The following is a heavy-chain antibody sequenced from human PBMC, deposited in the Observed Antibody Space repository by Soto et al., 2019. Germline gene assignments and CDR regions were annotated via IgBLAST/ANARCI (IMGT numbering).Heavy chain of an antibody. CDR2: ISYDGSNK. J-gene: IGHJ5*02. Sequence: QVQLVESGGGVVQPGRSLRLSCAASGFTFSSYAMHWVRQAPGKGLEWVAVISYDGSNKYYADSVKGRFTISRDNSKNTLYLQMNSLRAEDTAVYYCARDQLSQLSWFDPWGQGTLVTVSS. CDR3: ARDQLSQLSWFDP. CDR1: GFTFSSYA. V-gene: IGHV3-30-3*01. D-gene: IGHD1-1*01.